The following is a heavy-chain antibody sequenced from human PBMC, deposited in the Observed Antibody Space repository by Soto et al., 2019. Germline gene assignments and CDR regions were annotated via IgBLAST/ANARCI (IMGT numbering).Heavy chain of an antibody. V-gene: IGHV1-2*02. CDR3: VRDLRRQWRRLDPESYTGMDV. Sequence: ASVKVSCKSSGYILSDYCIHWVRQAPGQGLEWLGWMKPDDGGPNYAQNFQGRVIMTRDTSTDTDYMELSRLTSDDTAVYFCVRDLRRQWRRLDPESYTGMDVWGQGTTVTVSS. CDR2: MKPDDGGP. CDR1: GYILSDYC. D-gene: IGHD5-12*01. J-gene: IGHJ6*02.